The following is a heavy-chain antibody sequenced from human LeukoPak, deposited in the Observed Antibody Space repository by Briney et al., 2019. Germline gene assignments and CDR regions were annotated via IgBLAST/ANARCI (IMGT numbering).Heavy chain of an antibody. D-gene: IGHD2-2*01. Sequence: SETLSLTCAVYGGSFSGYYWSWIRQPPGKGLEWIGEINHSGSTNYNPSLKSRVTISVDTSKNQFSLKLSSVTAADTAVYYCARTPTIVVVPAAILYLDYWGQGTLVTVSS. CDR1: GGSFSGYY. CDR3: ARTPTIVVVPAAILYLDY. V-gene: IGHV4-34*01. CDR2: INHSGST. J-gene: IGHJ4*02.